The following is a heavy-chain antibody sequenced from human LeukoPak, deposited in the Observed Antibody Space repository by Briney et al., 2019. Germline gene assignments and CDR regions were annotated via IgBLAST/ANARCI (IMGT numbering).Heavy chain of an antibody. CDR3: ARVGGELPYYFDY. D-gene: IGHD3-16*02. CDR1: GYSISSGYY. J-gene: IGHJ4*02. Sequence: PSETLSLTCTVSGYSISSGYYWGWIRQPPGKGLEWIVSIYHSGSTYYYPSLKSRVTISVDTSKNQFSLKLSSVTAADTAVYYCARVGGELPYYFDYWGQGTLVTVSS. CDR2: IYHSGST. V-gene: IGHV4-38-2*02.